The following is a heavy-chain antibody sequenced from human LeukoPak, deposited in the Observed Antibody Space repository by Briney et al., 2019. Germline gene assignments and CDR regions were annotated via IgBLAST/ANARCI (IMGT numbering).Heavy chain of an antibody. CDR1: GGSISIYY. CDR2: IYYSGST. CDR3: ARKYDFWSGYLDY. Sequence: PSETLSLTCTVSGGSISIYYWSWIRQPPGKGLEWIGYIYYSGSTNYNPSLKSRVTISVDTSKNQFSLKLSAVTAADTAVYYCARKYDFWSGYLDYWGQGTLVTVSS. V-gene: IGHV4-59*01. D-gene: IGHD3-3*01. J-gene: IGHJ4*02.